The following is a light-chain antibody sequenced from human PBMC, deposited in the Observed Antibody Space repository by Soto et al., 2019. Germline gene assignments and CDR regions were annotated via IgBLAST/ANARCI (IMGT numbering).Light chain of an antibody. CDR3: SSSTTFTTLV. V-gene: IGLV2-14*01. CDR2: EVS. CDR1: SNDVGSYDF. J-gene: IGLJ1*01. Sequence: QSALPQPASVSGSPGQSITISCTGTSNDVGSYDFVSWYQQQPGKAPKLLIYEVSNRPSGVSHRFSGSKSDNTASLTISGLQSEDEADYYCSSSTTFTTLVFGTGTKVTVL.